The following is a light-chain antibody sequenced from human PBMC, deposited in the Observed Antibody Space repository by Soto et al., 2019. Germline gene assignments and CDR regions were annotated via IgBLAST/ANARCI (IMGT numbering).Light chain of an antibody. CDR1: QSVRSH. Sequence: EIVMTQSPATLSVSPGERATLSCRASQSVRSHLAWYQQKPGQAPRLLIYGASTRATGIPARFSGSGSGTEFTFTISRLQSEDFAVYYCQQYNNWRAFGQGTKVEIK. J-gene: IGKJ1*01. V-gene: IGKV3-15*01. CDR3: QQYNNWRA. CDR2: GAS.